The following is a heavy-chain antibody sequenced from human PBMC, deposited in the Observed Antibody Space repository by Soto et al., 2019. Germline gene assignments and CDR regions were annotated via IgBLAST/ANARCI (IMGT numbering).Heavy chain of an antibody. CDR2: IYYSGST. V-gene: IGHV4-39*01. CDR3: MLGSGWKDFDY. CDR1: GGSISGSSYY. J-gene: IGHJ4*02. D-gene: IGHD3-22*01. Sequence: QLQLQESGPGLVKPSETLSLTCTVSGGSISGSSYYWGWIRQPPGKGLEWIGNIYYSGSTYYNPSLKSRVAISVDTSKNQFSLMLSSVTAADTAVYYCMLGSGWKDFDYWGQGTPVTVSS.